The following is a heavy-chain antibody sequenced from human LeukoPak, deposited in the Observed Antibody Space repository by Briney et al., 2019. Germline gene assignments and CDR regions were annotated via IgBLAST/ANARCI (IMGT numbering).Heavy chain of an antibody. V-gene: IGHV3-7*01. CDR1: GFSFSNYW. CDR3: ARIWYFGDNNWRYFDY. J-gene: IGHJ4*02. Sequence: GGSLRLSCAASGFSFSNYWMSWVRQAPGKGLEWVANIDPDGSETQYVGSVMGRFTTSRDHAKNSLYLQMNSLGAEDTAIYYCARIWYFGDNNWRYFDYWGQGTLVTVSS. CDR2: IDPDGSET. D-gene: IGHD1-20*01.